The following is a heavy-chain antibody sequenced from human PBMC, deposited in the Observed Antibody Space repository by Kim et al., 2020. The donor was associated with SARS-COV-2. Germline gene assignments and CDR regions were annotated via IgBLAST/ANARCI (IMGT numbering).Heavy chain of an antibody. D-gene: IGHD6-19*01. V-gene: IGHV3-33*05. CDR2: ISYDGSNK. Sequence: GGSLRLSCAASGFTFSSYGMHWVRQAPGKGLEWVAVISYDGSNKYYADSVKGRFTISRDNSKNTLYLQMNSLRAEDTAVYYCARDLYSIAVSYYYYGMDVWGQGTTVTVSS. J-gene: IGHJ6*02. CDR3: ARDLYSIAVSYYYYGMDV. CDR1: GFTFSSYG.